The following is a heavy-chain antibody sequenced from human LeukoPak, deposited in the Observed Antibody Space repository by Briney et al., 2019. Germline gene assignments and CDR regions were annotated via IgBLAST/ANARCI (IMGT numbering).Heavy chain of an antibody. CDR2: ISNNGRTI. CDR1: GFTFSNYA. CDR3: ASWKVVVSNGGSDI. Sequence: GGSLRLSCAASGFTFSNYAMRWVRQAPGKGLEWVSYISNNGRTIHYADSVKGRFTISRDNAKNSLSLQMDSLRAEDTAVYYCASWKVVVSNGGSDIWGQGTMVTVSS. V-gene: IGHV3-48*04. J-gene: IGHJ3*02. D-gene: IGHD3-22*01.